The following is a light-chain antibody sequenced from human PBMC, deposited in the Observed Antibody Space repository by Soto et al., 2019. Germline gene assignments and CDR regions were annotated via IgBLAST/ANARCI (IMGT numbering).Light chain of an antibody. V-gene: IGKV3-15*01. CDR3: QQYDDWPPWT. J-gene: IGKJ1*01. Sequence: EIVMTPSPAALSVSPGDAATLSCKASQRVHSRLAWYHQKPGQAPCLLIYGASTRASGIPARSRGSGAGTEIALTISSLHSEDFAVYYCQQYDDWPPWTFGPGTKVDIK. CDR2: GAS. CDR1: QRVHSR.